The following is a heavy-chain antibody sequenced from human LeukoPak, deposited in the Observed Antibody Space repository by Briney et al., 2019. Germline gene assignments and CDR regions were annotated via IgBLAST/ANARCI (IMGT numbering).Heavy chain of an antibody. CDR2: IYNDGNT. CDR3: ARDREVVTAKAPMDV. D-gene: IGHD2-21*02. J-gene: IGHJ6*03. Sequence: PGGSLRPSCAVSGFTVSTNHMSWVRQAPGRGLEWVSVIYNDGNTYYTDSVKGRFTISRDNSKNTVFLQMNSLRVEDTAVYYCARDREVVTAKAPMDVSGKGTTVTGSS. CDR1: GFTVSTNH. V-gene: IGHV3-53*01.